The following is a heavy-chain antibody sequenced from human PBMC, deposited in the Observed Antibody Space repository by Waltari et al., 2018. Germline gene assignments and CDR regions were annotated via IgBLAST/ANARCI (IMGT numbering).Heavy chain of an antibody. CDR2: ISSSSSYI. CDR1: GFNFTNYY. J-gene: IGHJ4*02. Sequence: EVQLVESGGGLVKPGGSLRLSCAGSGFNFTNYYMSWVRQAPGKGLEWVSSISSSSSYIFYADSVKGRFTISRDNAKSSVFLQMHSMRAEDTAVYYCARVFSPNVAARHFDYWGQGTLATVSS. D-gene: IGHD6-6*01. CDR3: ARVFSPNVAARHFDY. V-gene: IGHV3-21*01.